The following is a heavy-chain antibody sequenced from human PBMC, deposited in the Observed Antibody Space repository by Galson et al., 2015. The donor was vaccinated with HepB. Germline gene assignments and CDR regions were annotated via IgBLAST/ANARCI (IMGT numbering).Heavy chain of an antibody. V-gene: IGHV1-18*04. D-gene: IGHD4-17*01. CDR3: ARVHGDYGYYYGMDV. CDR2: ISAYNGNT. CDR1: GYTFTSYG. Sequence: SVKVSCKASGYTFTSYGISWVRQAPGQGLEWMGWISAYNGNTNYAQKLQGRVTMTTDTPTSTAYMELRSLRSDDTAVYYCARVHGDYGYYYGMDVWGQGTTVTVSS. J-gene: IGHJ6*02.